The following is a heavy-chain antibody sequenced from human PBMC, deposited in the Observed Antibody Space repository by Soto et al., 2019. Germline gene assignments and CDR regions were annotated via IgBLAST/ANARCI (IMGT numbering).Heavy chain of an antibody. CDR1: GGSIISGY. Sequence: PSETLSLTCTVSGGSIISGYWSWIRQPPGKGLEWIGYISHSGNTNYNPSVKSRVTLSVDTPKNQFSLRLSSVTTADTAVHYCAGLRGYAGSTIDYWGQGTLVTVSS. V-gene: IGHV4-59*01. D-gene: IGHD2-15*01. CDR3: AGLRGYAGSTIDY. CDR2: ISHSGNT. J-gene: IGHJ4*02.